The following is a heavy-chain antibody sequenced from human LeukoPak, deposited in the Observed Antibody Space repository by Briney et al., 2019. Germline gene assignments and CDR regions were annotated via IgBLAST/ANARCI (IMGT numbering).Heavy chain of an antibody. V-gene: IGHV3-23*01. Sequence: GGSLRLSCAASGFTFSSYAMSWVRQGPGKGLQWVSAISASGGTTYYADSVKGRFTISRDNSENTVYLQMNSLRVKDTALYYCAKGPREHCGRNACPNWLDAWGQGTLVTVSS. CDR3: AKGPREHCGRNACPNWLDA. D-gene: IGHD2-21*01. CDR2: ISASGGTT. CDR1: GFTFSSYA. J-gene: IGHJ5*02.